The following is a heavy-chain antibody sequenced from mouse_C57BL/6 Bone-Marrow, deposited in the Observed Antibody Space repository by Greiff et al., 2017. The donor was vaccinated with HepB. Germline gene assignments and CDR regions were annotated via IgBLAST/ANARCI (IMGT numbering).Heavy chain of an antibody. D-gene: IGHD1-1*01. CDR2: IRNKANNHAT. J-gene: IGHJ3*01. V-gene: IGHV6-6*01. CDR3: TREDYYGHYYGSSYWWFAY. CDR1: GFTFSDAW. Sequence: EVKVEESGGGLVQPGGSMKLSCAASGFTFSDAWMDWVRQSPEKGLEWVAEIRNKANNHATYYAESVKGRFTISRDDSKSSVYLQMNSLRAEDTGIYYCTREDYYGHYYGSSYWWFAYWGQGTLVTVSA.